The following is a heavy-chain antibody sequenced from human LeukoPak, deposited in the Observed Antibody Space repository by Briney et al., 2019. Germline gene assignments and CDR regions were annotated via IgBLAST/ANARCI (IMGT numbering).Heavy chain of an antibody. Sequence: ASVKVSRKASGGTFSSYAISWVRQAPGQGLGWMGGIIPIFGTANYAQKFQGRVTITADESTSTAYMELSSLRSEDTAVYYCARGPDYSNWFDPWGQGTLVTVSS. V-gene: IGHV1-69*13. CDR1: GGTFSSYA. D-gene: IGHD4-11*01. J-gene: IGHJ5*02. CDR3: ARGPDYSNWFDP. CDR2: IIPIFGTA.